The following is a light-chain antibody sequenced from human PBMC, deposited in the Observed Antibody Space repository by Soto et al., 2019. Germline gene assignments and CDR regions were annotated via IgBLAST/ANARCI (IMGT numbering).Light chain of an antibody. J-gene: IGLJ1*01. Sequence: QSVLTQPPSVSGAPGQRVTISCTGSSSNIGAGYDVHWYQQLPGTAPKLLIYGNSNRPSGVPDRFSGSKSGTSASLAITGLQAEYEADYYCQSYNSSLSGSRVFGTGTKRTVL. V-gene: IGLV1-40*01. CDR1: SSNIGAGYD. CDR2: GNS. CDR3: QSYNSSLSGSRV.